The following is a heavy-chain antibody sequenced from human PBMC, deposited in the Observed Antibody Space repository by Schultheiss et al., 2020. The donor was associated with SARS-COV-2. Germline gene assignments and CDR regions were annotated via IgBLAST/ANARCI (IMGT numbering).Heavy chain of an antibody. D-gene: IGHD3-22*01. CDR2: ISSSGSTI. V-gene: IGHV3-48*04. Sequence: GGSLRLSCAASGFTFSSYAMSWVRQAPGKGLEWVSYISSSGSTIYYADSVKGRFTISRDNAKNSLYLQMNSLRAEDTAVYYCARDMYYYDSSGYSPFDYWGQGTLVTVSS. J-gene: IGHJ4*02. CDR1: GFTFSSYA. CDR3: ARDMYYYDSSGYSPFDY.